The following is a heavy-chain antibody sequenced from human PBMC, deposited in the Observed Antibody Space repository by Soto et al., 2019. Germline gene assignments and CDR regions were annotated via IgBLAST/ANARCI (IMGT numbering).Heavy chain of an antibody. J-gene: IGHJ4*02. CDR3: AKDRLWFGRATEDY. CDR1: GVLFRSFA. Sequence: GGSLRLSWAASGVLFRSFAMSWVRQAPGKGLEWVSGISDTGHTYYADSVMGRFTISRDNSENTLYLQMTTLRAEDTAIYYCAKDRLWFGRATEDYRGQRIPVPVSS. CDR2: ISDTGHT. V-gene: IGHV3-23*01. D-gene: IGHD3-10*01.